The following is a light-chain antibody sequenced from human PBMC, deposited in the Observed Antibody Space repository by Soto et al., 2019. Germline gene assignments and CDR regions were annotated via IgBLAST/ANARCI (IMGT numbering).Light chain of an antibody. CDR1: SSNIGNNA. CDR2: YDD. V-gene: IGLV1-36*01. CDR3: AAWDDSLNGPV. Sequence: QSVLTQPSSVSEAPRQRVTISCSGNSSNIGNNAVNWYQQVPGKAPKLLIYYDDLLPSGVSVRFSGSKSGTSASLAISGLQSEDEADYYCAAWDDSLNGPVFGGGTKLTVL. J-gene: IGLJ2*01.